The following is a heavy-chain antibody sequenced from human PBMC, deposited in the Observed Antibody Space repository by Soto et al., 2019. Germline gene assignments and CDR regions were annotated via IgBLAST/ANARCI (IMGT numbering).Heavy chain of an antibody. CDR3: ARGSYDFWSGYSNFDY. J-gene: IGHJ4*02. V-gene: IGHV4-31*03. D-gene: IGHD3-3*01. CDR1: GGSISSGGYY. CDR2: IYYSGST. Sequence: PSETLSLTCTVSGGSISSGGYYWSWIRQHPGKGLEWIGYIYYSGSTYYNPSLKSRVTISVDTSKNQFSLKLSSVTAADTAVYYCARGSYDFWSGYSNFDYWGQGTLVTVSS.